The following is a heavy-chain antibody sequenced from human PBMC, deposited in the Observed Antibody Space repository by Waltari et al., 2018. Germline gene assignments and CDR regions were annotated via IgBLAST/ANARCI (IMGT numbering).Heavy chain of an antibody. CDR1: GFSLSTSGMG. CDR2: IYCNDDK. V-gene: IGHV2-5*01. D-gene: IGHD1-1*01. CDR3: AQRGSGTEFDAFDI. Sequence: QITLKESGPTLVKPTQTLTLTCTFSGFSLSTSGMGVGWIRQPPGKALEWLALIYCNDDKRYSPSLKSRLTITNDTSKNQVVLTMTNMDPVDTATYYGAQRGSGTEFDAFDIWGQGTMVTVSS. J-gene: IGHJ3*02.